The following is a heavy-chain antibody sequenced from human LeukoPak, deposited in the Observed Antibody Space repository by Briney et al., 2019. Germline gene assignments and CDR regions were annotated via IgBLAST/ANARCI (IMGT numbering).Heavy chain of an antibody. D-gene: IGHD6-13*01. CDR2: AHSSGHT. CDR3: AREWQGGIAAAGTRIEGDY. J-gene: IGHJ4*02. V-gene: IGHV4-4*08. Sequence: PSETLSLTCSVSGDSMGTNYWSWIRQRPGKGLEWIGYAHSSGHTRSIPSLQSRVSISVDTSKNQFSLKLSSVTAADTAVYYCAREWQGGIAAAGTRIEGDYWGQGTLVAVSS. CDR1: GDSMGTNY.